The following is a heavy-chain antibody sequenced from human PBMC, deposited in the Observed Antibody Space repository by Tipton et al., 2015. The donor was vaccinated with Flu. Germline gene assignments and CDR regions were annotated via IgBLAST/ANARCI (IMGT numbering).Heavy chain of an antibody. D-gene: IGHD3-3*01. CDR1: GYRFTGYY. J-gene: IGHJ4*02. Sequence: QVQLVQSGAEVKKPGASVEVSCKASGYRFTGYYLHWVRQAPGRGLEWMGRISPNSGDTNLAEEFQGRVTMTRDTSISTAYMELRRLRSDDTAVYYCATYPHYDFLSGYLDVFDSWGQGTLVTVSP. CDR3: ATYPHYDFLSGYLDVFDS. CDR2: ISPNSGDT. V-gene: IGHV1-2*06.